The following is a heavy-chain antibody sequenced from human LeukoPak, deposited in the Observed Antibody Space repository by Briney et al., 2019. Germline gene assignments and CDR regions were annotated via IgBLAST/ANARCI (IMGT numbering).Heavy chain of an antibody. CDR1: GYTLTELS. D-gene: IGHD1-26*01. CDR2: FDPEDGET. V-gene: IGHV1-24*01. CDR3: ATALFRGASNWFDP. Sequence: ASVKVSCKVSGYTLTELSTHWVRQAPGKGLEWMGGFDPEDGETIYAQKFQGRVTMTEDTSTDTAYMELSSLRSEDTAVYYCATALFRGASNWFDPWGQGTLVTVSS. J-gene: IGHJ5*02.